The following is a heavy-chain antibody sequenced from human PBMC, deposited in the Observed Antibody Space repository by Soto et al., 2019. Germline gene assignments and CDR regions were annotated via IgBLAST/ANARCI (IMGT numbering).Heavy chain of an antibody. D-gene: IGHD2-15*01. CDR1: GYSFTNYW. Sequence: GESLKISCKGSGYSFTNYWISWVRQMPGKGLEWMGRIDSSDSYTSYSPSFQGRVTISADKSITTAYLQGSSLKASDTAMYYCARLVVSVSNPHLIDIWGQGTMVTVSS. CDR2: IDSSDSYT. CDR3: ARLVVSVSNPHLIDI. V-gene: IGHV5-10-1*01. J-gene: IGHJ3*02.